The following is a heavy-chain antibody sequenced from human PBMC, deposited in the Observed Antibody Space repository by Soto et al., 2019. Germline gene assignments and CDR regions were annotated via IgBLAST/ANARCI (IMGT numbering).Heavy chain of an antibody. J-gene: IGHJ6*02. CDR3: ASTYYDSSGYRVPYYYYGMDV. CDR1: GFTFSSYS. V-gene: IGHV3-21*01. CDR2: ISSSSSYI. Sequence: GGSRRLSCAASGFTFSSYSMNWVRQAPGKGLEWVSSISSSSSYIYYADSVKGRFTISRDKAKNSLYLQMNSLRAEDTAVYYWASTYYDSSGYRVPYYYYGMDVWGQGTTVTVSS. D-gene: IGHD3-22*01.